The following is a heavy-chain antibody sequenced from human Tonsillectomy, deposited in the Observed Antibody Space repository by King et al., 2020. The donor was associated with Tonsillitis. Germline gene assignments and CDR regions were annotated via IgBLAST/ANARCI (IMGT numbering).Heavy chain of an antibody. J-gene: IGHJ3*02. CDR3: TRGPCGGDGSEGFDI. CDR1: GFTFGDYG. D-gene: IGHD2-21*01. V-gene: IGHV3-49*03. CDR2: IRSKVYGGTR. Sequence: VQLVESGGGLVQPGRSLRLSCSASGFTFGDYGVSWFRQAPGKGLEWVGVIRSKVYGGTRQYAASVRGRFTISRDDSKSIAYLQLNSLNTEDTGLYYCTRGPCGGDGSEGFDIWGQGTMVTVSS.